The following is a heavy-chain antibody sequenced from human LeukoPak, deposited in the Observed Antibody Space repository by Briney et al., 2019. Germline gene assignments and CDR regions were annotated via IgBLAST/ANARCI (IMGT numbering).Heavy chain of an antibody. CDR2: IYTSGST. Sequence: PSETLSLTCTVSGGSISSGSYYWSWIRQPAGKGLEWIGRIYTSGSTNYNPSLKSRVTISVDTSKNQFSLKLSSVTAADTAVYYCASCPYSSGYYGPVNVWGQGTLVTVSS. J-gene: IGHJ4*02. CDR3: ASCPYSSGYYGPVNV. D-gene: IGHD3-22*01. CDR1: GGSISSGSYY. V-gene: IGHV4-61*02.